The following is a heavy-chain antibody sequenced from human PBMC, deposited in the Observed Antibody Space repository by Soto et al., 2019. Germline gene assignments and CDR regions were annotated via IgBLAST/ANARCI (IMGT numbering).Heavy chain of an antibody. CDR2: IYPGDSDT. Sequence: PGESLKISCKGSGYSFTSYWIGWVRQMPGKGLEWMGIIYPGDSDTRYSPSFQGQVTISADKSISTAYLQWSSLKASDTAMYYCASHTTRSSSDYGMDVWGQGTTVTVSS. V-gene: IGHV5-51*01. CDR1: GYSFTSYW. D-gene: IGHD6-6*01. CDR3: ASHTTRSSSDYGMDV. J-gene: IGHJ6*02.